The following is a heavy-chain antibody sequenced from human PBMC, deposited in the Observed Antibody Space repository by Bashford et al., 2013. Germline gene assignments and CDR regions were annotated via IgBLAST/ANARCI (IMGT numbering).Heavy chain of an antibody. Sequence: SSETLSLTCAVYGGSFSGYYWSWIRQPPGKGLEWIGEINHSGSTNYNPSLKSRVTISVDTSKNQFSLKLSSVTAADTAVYYCARGGGRGVAARAYYYYYGMDVWGQGTTVTVSS. CDR1: GGSFSGYY. D-gene: IGHD6-6*01. CDR2: INHSGST. J-gene: IGHJ6*02. V-gene: IGHV4-34*01. CDR3: ARGGGRGVAARAYYYYYGMDV.